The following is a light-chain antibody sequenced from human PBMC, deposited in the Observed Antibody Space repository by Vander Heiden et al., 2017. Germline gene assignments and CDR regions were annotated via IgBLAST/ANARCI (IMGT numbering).Light chain of an antibody. J-gene: IGKJ1*01. CDR1: QSVLYSPNNKNY. Sequence: DIVMTQSPDSLAVSLGERATINCKSSQSVLYSPNNKNYLAWYQQKSGQPPKVLIYWASTRDSGVPDRFSGSGSGTDFTLTISSLQAEDVAVYYCQQDDCPRRTFGHGTKVEIK. CDR3: QQDDCPRRT. V-gene: IGKV4-1*01. CDR2: WAS.